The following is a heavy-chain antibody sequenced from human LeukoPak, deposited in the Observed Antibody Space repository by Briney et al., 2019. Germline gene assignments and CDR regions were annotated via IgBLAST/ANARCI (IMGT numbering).Heavy chain of an antibody. V-gene: IGHV3-48*01. CDR2: IGTSGNTI. CDR3: ARDQWLDY. Sequence: GGSLRLSCAAPGFTFSGYIMNWVRQAPGKGLEWVSFIGTSGNTIYYADSVKGRFTVSRDNAKNSLYLQMNSLRAEDTAVYYCARDQWLDYWGQGTLVTVSS. J-gene: IGHJ4*02. CDR1: GFTFSGYI. D-gene: IGHD6-19*01.